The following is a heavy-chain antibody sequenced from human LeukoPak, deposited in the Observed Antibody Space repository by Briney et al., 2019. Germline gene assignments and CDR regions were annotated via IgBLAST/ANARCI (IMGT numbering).Heavy chain of an antibody. CDR2: ISAYNGRT. CDR1: GYTFTSSY. D-gene: IGHD1-26*01. Sequence: ASVKVSCKASGYTFTSSYINWVRQAPGQRLEWMGWISAYNGRTNYAQKFQGRVTMTTDSSTSTAYMDLASLRSDDTAVYYCARGGTYYPCIDYWGQGTLVTVSS. CDR3: ARGGTYYPCIDY. V-gene: IGHV1-18*01. J-gene: IGHJ4*02.